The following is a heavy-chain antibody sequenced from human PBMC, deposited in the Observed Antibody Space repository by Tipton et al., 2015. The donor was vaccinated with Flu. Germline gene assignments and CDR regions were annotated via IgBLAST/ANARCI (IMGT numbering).Heavy chain of an antibody. CDR1: GGSISSYY. Sequence: LRLSCTVSGGSISSYYWSWIRQPPGKGLEWIGYIYYSGSTNYNPSLKSRVTISVDTSKNQFSLKRSSVTAADTAVYYCARDPRIAVAGDHDAFDIWGQGTMVTVSS. V-gene: IGHV4-59*01. CDR2: IYYSGST. D-gene: IGHD6-19*01. J-gene: IGHJ3*02. CDR3: ARDPRIAVAGDHDAFDI.